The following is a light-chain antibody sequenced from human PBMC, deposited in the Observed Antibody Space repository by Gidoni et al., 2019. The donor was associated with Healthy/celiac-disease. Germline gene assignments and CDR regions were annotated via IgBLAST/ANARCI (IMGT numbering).Light chain of an antibody. Sequence: QSALTQPASVSGSPGQSITISCTGTSIDVGRYNLFSWYQQHPGKAPKLMIYEVSKRPAGVSNRFSGSKSGNTASLTISGLQAEDEADYYCCSYAGSSTVVFGGGTKLTVL. V-gene: IGLV2-23*02. J-gene: IGLJ2*01. CDR1: SIDVGRYNL. CDR3: CSYAGSSTVV. CDR2: EVS.